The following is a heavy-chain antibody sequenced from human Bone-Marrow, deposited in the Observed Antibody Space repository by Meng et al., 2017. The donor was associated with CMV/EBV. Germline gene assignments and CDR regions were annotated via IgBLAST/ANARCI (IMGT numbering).Heavy chain of an antibody. V-gene: IGHV3-7*04. Sequence: GESLKISCAASGFTFSSFWMSWVRQAPGKGLEWVANIKQDGSEKYYVDSVKGRFTIYRDKAKNSLYLQMNRLRAEETAVYYCARGITKYDFWSGSRKGSHLDYWGQGTLVTVSS. CDR2: IKQDGSEK. J-gene: IGHJ4*02. D-gene: IGHD3-3*01. CDR3: ARGITKYDFWSGSRKGSHLDY. CDR1: GFTFSSFW.